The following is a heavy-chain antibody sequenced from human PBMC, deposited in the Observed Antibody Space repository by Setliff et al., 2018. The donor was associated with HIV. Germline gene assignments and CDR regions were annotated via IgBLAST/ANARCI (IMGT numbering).Heavy chain of an antibody. CDR3: ARGDGYRANDAYYDTGMDV. J-gene: IGHJ6*02. V-gene: IGHV4-59*01. Sequence: PSETLSLTCAVSGAPISSYYWNWIRQPPGKGLEWIGYIYNSGYSNSKPSLKSRVTISLDTSKNQFSLKLSSVTAADTAVYYCARGDGYRANDAYYDTGMDVWGQGITVTVSS. CDR1: GAPISSYY. CDR2: IYNSGYS. D-gene: IGHD5-12*01.